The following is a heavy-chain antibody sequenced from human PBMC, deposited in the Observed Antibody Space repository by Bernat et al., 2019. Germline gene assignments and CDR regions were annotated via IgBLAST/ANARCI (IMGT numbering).Heavy chain of an antibody. CDR1: GFTFSSYS. J-gene: IGHJ4*02. CDR3: ARDTLNDY. CDR2: ISYDGSNK. V-gene: IGHV3-30*05. D-gene: IGHD3-16*01. Sequence: VQLVESGGGLVKPGGSLRLSCAASGFTFSSYSMNWVRQAPGKGLEWVAVISYDGSNKYYADSVKGRFTISRDNSKNTLYLQMNSLRAEDTAVYYCARDTLNDYWGQGTLVTVSS.